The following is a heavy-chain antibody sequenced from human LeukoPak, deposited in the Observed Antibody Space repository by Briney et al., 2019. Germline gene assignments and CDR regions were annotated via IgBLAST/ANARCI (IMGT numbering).Heavy chain of an antibody. Sequence: GGSLRLSCAASGFTFSSYSMNWVRQAPGKGLEWVSYISSSSSTIYYADSVKGRFTISRDNAKNSLYLQMNSLRAEDTAVYYCARAREAAAFDIWGQGTKVTVSA. CDR2: ISSSSSTI. CDR1: GFTFSSYS. V-gene: IGHV3-48*01. CDR3: ARAREAAAFDI. D-gene: IGHD6-13*01. J-gene: IGHJ3*02.